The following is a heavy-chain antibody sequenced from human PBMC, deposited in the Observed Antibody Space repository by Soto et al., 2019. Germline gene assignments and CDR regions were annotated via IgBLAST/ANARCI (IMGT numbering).Heavy chain of an antibody. Sequence: GGSLRLSCAASGFTFSSYAMHWVRQAPGKGLEWVAVIWYDGSNKYYADSVKGRFTISRDNSKNRLYLQMNSLRAEDTAVYYCARDSYCSSTSCYPHGLDYWGQGTLVTVSS. CDR3: ARDSYCSSTSCYPHGLDY. J-gene: IGHJ4*02. D-gene: IGHD2-2*01. CDR1: GFTFSSYA. CDR2: IWYDGSNK. V-gene: IGHV3-33*08.